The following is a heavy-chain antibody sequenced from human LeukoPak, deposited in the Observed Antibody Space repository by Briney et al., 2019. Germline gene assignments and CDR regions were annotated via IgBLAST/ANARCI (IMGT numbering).Heavy chain of an antibody. CDR1: GYSLSSGYY. CDR2: IYHSGST. CDR3: ARYEAVAGVFDS. D-gene: IGHD6-19*01. Sequence: PSETLSLTCTVSGYSLSSGYYWGWIRQPPGKGLEWIGSIYHSGSTYYNPSLKSRVTISVDTSKNHFSLKLSSVTAADTALYYCARYEAVAGVFDSWGQGILVTVSS. J-gene: IGHJ4*02. V-gene: IGHV4-38-2*02.